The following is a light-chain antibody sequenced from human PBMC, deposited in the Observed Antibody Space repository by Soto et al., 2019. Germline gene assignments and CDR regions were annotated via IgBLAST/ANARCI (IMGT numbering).Light chain of an antibody. CDR3: PQTYRITRT. J-gene: IGKJ4*02. V-gene: IGKV1-5*01. Sequence: IEVTQSPSALSASVGDRVTISCRASQSVXSWLGWYQQKPRKAPKLLXADASSFESGVPSSLSGSGSGTDFTRAISALQPYDLDKYVSPQTYRITRTFGGGTKVDIK. CDR1: QSVXSW. CDR2: DAS.